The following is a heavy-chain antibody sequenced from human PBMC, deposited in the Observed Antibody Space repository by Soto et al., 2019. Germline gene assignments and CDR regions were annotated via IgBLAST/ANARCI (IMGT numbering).Heavy chain of an antibody. J-gene: IGHJ3*02. V-gene: IGHV2-5*02. CDR1: GFSLSTSGVG. Sequence: QITLKESGPTLVKPTQTLTLTCTFSGFSLSTSGVGVGWIRQPPGKALEWLALMYWDDEKRYSPSLKSRITIPKDTPKQQVVLTMTNMDPVDTATYYFAHRFAVVSDACDIWGQGTMVTVSS. D-gene: IGHD2-15*01. CDR2: MYWDDEK. CDR3: AHRFAVVSDACDI.